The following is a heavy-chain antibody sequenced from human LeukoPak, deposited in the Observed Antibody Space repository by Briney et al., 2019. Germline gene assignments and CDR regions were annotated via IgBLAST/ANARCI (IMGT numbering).Heavy chain of an antibody. CDR1: GFTLSTHG. Sequence: GGSLSLSRAGEGFTLSTHGMSWVRQAPGKGLEWVSSISSRDTTTNYADSVKGRFTISRDGSKNTLYLHLNSLRAEDTAVYYCARAPPWFGDKHYGLDVWGQGTTVTVSS. CDR2: ISSRDTTT. CDR3: ARAPPWFGDKHYGLDV. D-gene: IGHD3-10*01. V-gene: IGHV3-23*01. J-gene: IGHJ6*02.